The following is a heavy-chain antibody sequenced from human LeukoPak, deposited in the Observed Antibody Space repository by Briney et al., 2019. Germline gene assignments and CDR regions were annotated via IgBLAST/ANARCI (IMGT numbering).Heavy chain of an antibody. CDR3: ARDLGSSSDY. V-gene: IGHV3-66*01. J-gene: IGHJ4*02. CDR1: GFSVTTYY. CDR2: IHNTGST. Sequence: PGGSLRLSCAASGFSVTTYYVSWVRQAPGKGLEWVSVIHNTGSTYADSVKGRFTISRDNSKNTLFLQMNSLRAEDTAMYYCARDLGSSSDYWGQGTLVTVSS. D-gene: IGHD6-13*01.